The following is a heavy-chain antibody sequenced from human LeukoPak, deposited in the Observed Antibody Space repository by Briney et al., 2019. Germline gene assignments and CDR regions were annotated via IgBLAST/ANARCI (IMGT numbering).Heavy chain of an antibody. CDR1: GGSITSYY. CDR2: IYYSGST. Sequence: SETLSLTCTVSGGSITSYYWSWIRQPPGKGLEWIGYIYYSGSTNYNPSLKSRVTISVDTSKNQFSLKLSSVTAADTAVYYCARQYSSGWYVPPYFDYWGQGTLVTVSS. D-gene: IGHD6-19*01. CDR3: ARQYSSGWYVPPYFDY. V-gene: IGHV4-59*01. J-gene: IGHJ4*02.